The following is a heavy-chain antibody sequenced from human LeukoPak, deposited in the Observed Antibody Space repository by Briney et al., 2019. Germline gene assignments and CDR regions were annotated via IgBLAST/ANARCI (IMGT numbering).Heavy chain of an antibody. CDR2: IYYSGST. D-gene: IGHD3-3*02. J-gene: IGHJ5*02. V-gene: IGHV4-39*01. CDR3: ARLPFLEWLLLT. CDR1: AGSISSSSYY. Sequence: PSETLSLTCTVSAGSISSSSYYWGWIRQPPGKGLEWIGSIYYSGSTYYNPSLKSRVTISVDTSKNQFSLKLSSVTAADTAVYYCARLPFLEWLLLTWGQGTLVTVSS.